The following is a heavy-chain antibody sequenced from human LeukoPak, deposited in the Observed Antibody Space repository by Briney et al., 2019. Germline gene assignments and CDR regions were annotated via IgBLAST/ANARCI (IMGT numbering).Heavy chain of an antibody. CDR2: IKHDGSDK. Sequence: GGSLRLSCAASGFTFSSYCMSWGRQAPGKGLEWVANIKHDGSDKYYVDSVKGRFTISRDNAENSLYLQMNSLRAEDTAMYYCARSQALGYWGQGTLVTVSS. CDR3: ARSQALGY. J-gene: IGHJ4*02. CDR1: GFTFSSYC. V-gene: IGHV3-7*04.